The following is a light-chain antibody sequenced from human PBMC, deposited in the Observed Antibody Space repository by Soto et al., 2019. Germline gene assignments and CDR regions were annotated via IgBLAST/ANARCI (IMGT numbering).Light chain of an antibody. CDR2: AAS. J-gene: IGKJ1*01. Sequence: DIPMTQSPSSLSASVGDRVTITCRASQSIGNRLNWYRQKPGKPPDLLIYAASSLHSGVPSRFSGSGSGTDFTLTISSLQPEDFATFYCQQSYSSWTFGQGTKVEIK. CDR3: QQSYSSWT. V-gene: IGKV1-39*01. CDR1: QSIGNR.